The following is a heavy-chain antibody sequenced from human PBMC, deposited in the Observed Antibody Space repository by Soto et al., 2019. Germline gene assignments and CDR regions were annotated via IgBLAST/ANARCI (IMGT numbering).Heavy chain of an antibody. CDR1: GFSLSTSGVG. D-gene: IGHD1-26*01. J-gene: IGHJ5*02. CDR3: ATRRPNPPGGGFDP. V-gene: IGHV2-5*02. Sequence: QITLKESGPTLVKPTQTLTLTCTFSGFSLSTSGVGVGWIRQPPGKALEWLALIYWDDDKRYSPSLKSRLTITKDTSKNQVVLTMNHLDPVDTAPYYCATRRPNPPGGGFDPWGQGTLVTVSS. CDR2: IYWDDDK.